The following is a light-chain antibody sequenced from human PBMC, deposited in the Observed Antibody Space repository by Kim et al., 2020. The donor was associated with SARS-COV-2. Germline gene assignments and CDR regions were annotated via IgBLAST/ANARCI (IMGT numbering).Light chain of an antibody. CDR3: LLYWGGALT. CDR1: TGPVPRAYH. J-gene: IGLJ2*01. V-gene: IGLV7-43*01. CDR2: STT. Sequence: PGATTTPRCTSTTGPVPRAYHPNCYQQTPEQAPRSLIYSTTNKPSWTPARFSGSLLGDKAALTLSGVQPEDEADYYCLLYWGGALTFGVGTKVTVL.